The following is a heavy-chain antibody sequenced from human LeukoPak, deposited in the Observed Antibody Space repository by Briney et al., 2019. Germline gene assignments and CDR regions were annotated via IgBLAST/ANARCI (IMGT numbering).Heavy chain of an antibody. Sequence: GGSLRLSCAASGFTFSSYSMNWVRQAPGKGLEWVSSISSSSSYLYYADSVKGRFTISRDNAKNSLYLQMNSLRAEDTAVYYCARDYYGSGSLRYWGQGTLVTVSS. CDR3: ARDYYGSGSLRY. D-gene: IGHD3-10*01. V-gene: IGHV3-21*04. CDR2: ISSSSSYL. CDR1: GFTFSSYS. J-gene: IGHJ4*02.